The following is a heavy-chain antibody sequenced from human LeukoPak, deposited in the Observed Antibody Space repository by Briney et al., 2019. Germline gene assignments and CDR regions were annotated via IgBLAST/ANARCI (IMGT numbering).Heavy chain of an antibody. Sequence: ASVNVSCMASGYTFTAYYMHWFRQAPGQGLEWMGWINPDNGDIDSAQRFQGRVTLTRDTSISTAYMELNRLTSDDTAVYYCARGPSTAAFDIWGQGTMVTVSS. J-gene: IGHJ3*02. CDR2: INPDNGDI. CDR1: GYTFTAYY. D-gene: IGHD6-13*01. CDR3: ARGPSTAAFDI. V-gene: IGHV1-2*02.